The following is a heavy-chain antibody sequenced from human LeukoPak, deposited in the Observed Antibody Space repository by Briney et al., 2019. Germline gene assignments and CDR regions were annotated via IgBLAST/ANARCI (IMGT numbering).Heavy chain of an antibody. D-gene: IGHD6-19*01. CDR2: IKQDGSEK. Sequence: GGSLRLSCAASGFTFSNYSMNWVRQAPGKGLEWVANIKQDGSEKYYVDSVKGRFTISRDNAKNSLYLQMNSLRAEDTAVYYCAREYSSGWYSYYYYYMDVWGKGTTVTVSS. V-gene: IGHV3-7*01. CDR3: AREYSSGWYSYYYYYMDV. J-gene: IGHJ6*03. CDR1: GFTFSNYS.